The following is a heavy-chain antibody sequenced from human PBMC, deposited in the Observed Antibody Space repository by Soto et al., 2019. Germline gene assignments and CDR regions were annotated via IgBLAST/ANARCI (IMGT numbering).Heavy chain of an antibody. D-gene: IGHD3-10*01. J-gene: IGHJ6*02. V-gene: IGHV3-23*01. CDR2: ISNRADST. Sequence: EVHLLESGGGLVQPGGSLRLSCAASGFTFSNYAMNWVRQAPGKGLEWVSGISNRADSTYYADSVKGRFTISRDNSKNRLFLQMNSLRDEDTAIYSCVFVNPYYHGSGSDYEMDVWGQGTTVTVSS. CDR1: GFTFSNYA. CDR3: VFVNPYYHGSGSDYEMDV.